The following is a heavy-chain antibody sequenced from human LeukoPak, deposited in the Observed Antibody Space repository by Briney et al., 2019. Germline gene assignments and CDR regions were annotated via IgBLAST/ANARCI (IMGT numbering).Heavy chain of an antibody. CDR2: INHSGST. J-gene: IGHJ5*02. CDR1: GGSFSGYY. CDR3: ARDLPAAGRNWFDP. D-gene: IGHD6-13*01. V-gene: IGHV4-34*01. Sequence: SETLSLTCAVYGGSFSGYYWSWIRQPPGKGLEWIGEINHSGSTNYNPSLKSRVTISVDTSKNQFSLKLSSVTAADTAVYYCARDLPAAGRNWFDPWGQGTLVTVSS.